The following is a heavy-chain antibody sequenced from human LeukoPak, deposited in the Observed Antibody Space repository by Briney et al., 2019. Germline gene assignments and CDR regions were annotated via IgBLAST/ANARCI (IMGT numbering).Heavy chain of an antibody. CDR2: IIPILGIA. CDR3: ASHSGIVGATRYYYYGMDV. CDR1: GGTFSSYA. D-gene: IGHD1-26*01. J-gene: IGHJ6*02. V-gene: IGHV1-69*04. Sequence: ASVKVSCKASGGTFSSYAISWVRQAPGQGLEWMGRIIPILGIANYAQKFQGRVTITADKSTSTAYMELSSLRSEDTAVYYCASHSGIVGATRYYYYGMDVWGQGTTVTVPS.